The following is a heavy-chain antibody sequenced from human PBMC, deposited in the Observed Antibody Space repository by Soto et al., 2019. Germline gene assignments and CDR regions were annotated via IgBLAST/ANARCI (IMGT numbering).Heavy chain of an antibody. V-gene: IGHV3-15*01. Sequence: DVQLVESGGRLVKPGGSLRLSCAASGLIFSNAWMSWVRQAPGKGLEWVGLIKKKADGGTAVYAAPLKGRFTISRDDSKNTLYLEMSSLKTEGTAVYYCRTQWLDWGQGTLVTVSS. CDR2: IKKKADGGTA. D-gene: IGHD6-19*01. CDR3: RTQWLD. CDR1: GLIFSNAW. J-gene: IGHJ4*02.